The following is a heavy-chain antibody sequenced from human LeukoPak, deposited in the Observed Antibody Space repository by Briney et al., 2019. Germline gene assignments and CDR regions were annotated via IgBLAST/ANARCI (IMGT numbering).Heavy chain of an antibody. CDR2: ISSSGSYI. CDR3: ASPDPFRGVANPDY. D-gene: IGHD3-16*01. J-gene: IGHJ4*02. V-gene: IGHV3-21*01. Sequence: GGSLRLSCAASGFTFSSYWMHWVRQAPGKGLEWVSSISSSGSYIYYADSVRGRFTISRDNAKNSLSLQMNSLRAEDTAVYYCASPDPFRGVANPDYWGQGTLVTVSS. CDR1: GFTFSSYW.